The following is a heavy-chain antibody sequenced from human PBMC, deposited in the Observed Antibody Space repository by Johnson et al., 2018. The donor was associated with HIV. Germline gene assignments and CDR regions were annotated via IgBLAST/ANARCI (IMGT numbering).Heavy chain of an antibody. Sequence: QVQLVESGGGVVQPGRSLRLSCAASGFTFSHYGMHWVRQAPGKGLEWVAVISYDGSNKYYADAVKGRFTISRDNSKNTLYLQMNSLRAEDTAGYYCASDNGGTKDAFDMWGQGTMVTVSS. J-gene: IGHJ3*02. V-gene: IGHV3-30*03. D-gene: IGHD3-10*01. CDR3: ASDNGGTKDAFDM. CDR1: GFTFSHYG. CDR2: ISYDGSNK.